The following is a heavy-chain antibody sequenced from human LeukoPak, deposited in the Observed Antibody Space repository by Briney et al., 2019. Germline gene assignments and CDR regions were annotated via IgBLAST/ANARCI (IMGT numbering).Heavy chain of an antibody. Sequence: KASETLSLTCAVSGGSISSSNWWSWVRQPPGKGLEWIGEIYHSGSTNYNPSLKSRVTMSVDTSKNQFSLKLSSVTAVDTAVCYCARNPLNCSSTSCYGSYGMDVWGKGTTVTVSS. J-gene: IGHJ6*04. V-gene: IGHV4-4*02. CDR2: IYHSGST. D-gene: IGHD2-2*01. CDR3: ARNPLNCSSTSCYGSYGMDV. CDR1: GGSISSSNW.